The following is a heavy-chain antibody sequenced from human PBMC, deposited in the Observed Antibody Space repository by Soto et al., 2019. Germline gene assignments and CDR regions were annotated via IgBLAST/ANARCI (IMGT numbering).Heavy chain of an antibody. CDR3: ARGVDTAMDHYNWFDP. J-gene: IGHJ5*02. Sequence: PSETLSLTCTVSGGSISSGGYYWSWIRQHPGKGLEWIGYIYYSGSTYYNPSLKSRVTISVDTSKNQFSLKLSSVTAADTAVYYCARGVDTAMDHYNWFDPWGQGTLVTVSS. D-gene: IGHD5-18*01. CDR1: GGSISSGGYY. V-gene: IGHV4-31*03. CDR2: IYYSGST.